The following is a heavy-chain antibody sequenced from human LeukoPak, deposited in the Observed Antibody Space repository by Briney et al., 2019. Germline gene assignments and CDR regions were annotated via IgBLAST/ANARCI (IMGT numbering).Heavy chain of an antibody. V-gene: IGHV3-23*01. Sequence: GGSLRLSCAASGFTFSSYAMSWVRQAPGKGLEWVSVISSSGRNTNYVDSAKGRSTISRDNSKNTLYLQMNSLRAEDTAIYYCAKTGSKSGDRNPDFDNWGQGTLVTVSS. CDR2: ISSSGRNT. CDR3: AKTGSKSGDRNPDFDN. J-gene: IGHJ4*02. D-gene: IGHD1-26*01. CDR1: GFTFSSYA.